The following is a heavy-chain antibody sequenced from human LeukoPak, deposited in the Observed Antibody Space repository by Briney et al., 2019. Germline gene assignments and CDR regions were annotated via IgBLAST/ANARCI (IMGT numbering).Heavy chain of an antibody. Sequence: ASVKVSCKASGYSFADYYMHWVRQAPGQGLEWMGWMNPNSGNTGYAQKFQGRVTMTRNTSISTAYMELSSLRSEDTAVYYCARGAVVGFGEIEPWGQGTLVTVSS. D-gene: IGHD2-15*01. CDR2: MNPNSGNT. J-gene: IGHJ5*02. V-gene: IGHV1-8*02. CDR1: GYSFADYY. CDR3: ARGAVVGFGEIEP.